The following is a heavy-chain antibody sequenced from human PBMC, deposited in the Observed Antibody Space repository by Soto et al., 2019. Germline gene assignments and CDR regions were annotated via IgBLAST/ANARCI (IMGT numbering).Heavy chain of an antibody. CDR2: MYYTGNT. D-gene: IGHD3-9*01. J-gene: IGHJ3*02. CDR3: ARYFDWPNAFDI. V-gene: IGHV4-59*01. CDR1: ADSFGTSY. Sequence: PSQTLSLTCTVSADSFGTSYWSWLPQPPGKGLEWIGYMYYTGNTNYNPSLKSRVTISVDTSKNQYSLKLRSVTAADTAVYFCARYFDWPNAFDIWCQGTMVTVS.